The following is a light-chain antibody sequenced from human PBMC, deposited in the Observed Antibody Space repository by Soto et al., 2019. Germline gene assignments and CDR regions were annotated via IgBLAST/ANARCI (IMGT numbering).Light chain of an antibody. CDR2: GAS. J-gene: IGKJ2*01. CDR3: QYYNNWPPL. CDR1: QSVSSN. V-gene: IGKV3-15*01. Sequence: EIVMTQSPATLSVSPGERATLSCRASQSVSSNLAWYQQKPGKAPRLLIYGASTSATGITARFGGSGSGTVSTPTISSLQSEYFAVYYYQYYNNWPPLFGQGTKLEIK.